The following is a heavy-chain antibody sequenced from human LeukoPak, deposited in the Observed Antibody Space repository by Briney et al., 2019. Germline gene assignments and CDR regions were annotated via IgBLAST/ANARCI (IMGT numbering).Heavy chain of an antibody. CDR2: IYYSGST. Sequence: PSETLSLTCTVSGGSISSYYWSWIRQPPGKGLGWIGYIYYSGSTNYNPSLKSRVTISVDTSKNQFSLKLSSVTAADTAVYYCARHGVANRYFDYWGQGTLVTVSS. D-gene: IGHD2-15*01. CDR1: GGSISSYY. CDR3: ARHGVANRYFDY. V-gene: IGHV4-59*08. J-gene: IGHJ4*02.